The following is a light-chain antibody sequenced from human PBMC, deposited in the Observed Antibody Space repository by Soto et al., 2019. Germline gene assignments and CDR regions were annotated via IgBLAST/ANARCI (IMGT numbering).Light chain of an antibody. CDR3: QQRSNWPLT. CDR1: QSVSSY. J-gene: IGKJ4*01. Sequence: EIVLTQSPATLSLSPGERATLSCMASQSVSSYLAWYQQKPGQAPRLLIYDASNRATGIPARFSGSGSGTDFTLIISSLEPEDFAVYYCQQRSNWPLTFGGGTKVDIK. V-gene: IGKV3-11*01. CDR2: DAS.